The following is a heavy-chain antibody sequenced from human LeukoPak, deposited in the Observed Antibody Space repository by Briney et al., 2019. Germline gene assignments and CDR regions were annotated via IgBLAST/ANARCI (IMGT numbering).Heavy chain of an antibody. CDR2: IYYNGST. Sequence: PSETLSLTCAVYGGSFSGYYWSWIRQPPGKGLEWIGNIYYNGSTNYSPSLKSRVTISVVMSKNQFSLGLTSVTAADTALYYCARDVPFSLWGQGTLVTVSS. CDR1: GGSFSGYY. CDR3: ARDVPFSL. V-gene: IGHV4-59*01. J-gene: IGHJ4*02.